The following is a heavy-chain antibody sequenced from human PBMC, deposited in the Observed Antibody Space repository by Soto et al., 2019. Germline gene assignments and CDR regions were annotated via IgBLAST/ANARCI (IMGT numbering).Heavy chain of an antibody. CDR3: ARDDSGYGYRYFDY. CDR1: GGSVSGINYY. D-gene: IGHD5-12*01. V-gene: IGHV4-61*03. J-gene: IGHJ4*02. Sequence: SETLSLTCTVSGGSVSGINYYWSWIRQPPGKGPEWIGYIHYSGNTKYNPSLKSRVTISLDTSKKHFSLKLSSVTAADTAVYYCARDDSGYGYRYFDYWGQGTLVTVSS. CDR2: IHYSGNT.